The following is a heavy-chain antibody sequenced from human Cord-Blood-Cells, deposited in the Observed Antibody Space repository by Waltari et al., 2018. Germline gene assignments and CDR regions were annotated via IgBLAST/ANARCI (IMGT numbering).Heavy chain of an antibody. V-gene: IGHV1-2*02. CDR1: GYTFTGSY. Sequence: QVQLVQSGAEVKKPGASVTVSCKASGYTFTGSYLHRVRQAPGQGLEWNVWINPKSGGTNYAQKFQGRVTMTRDTSISTAYMELSRLRSDDTAVYYCARDSGGYDIDYWGQGTLVTVSS. CDR2: INPKSGGT. CDR3: ARDSGGYDIDY. D-gene: IGHD5-12*01. J-gene: IGHJ4*02.